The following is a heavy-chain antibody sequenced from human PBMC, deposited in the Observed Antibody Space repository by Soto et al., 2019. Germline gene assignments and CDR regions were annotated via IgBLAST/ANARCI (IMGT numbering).Heavy chain of an antibody. Sequence: QVQLVQSGAEVKKPGSSVKVSCKASGGTFSSYAISWVRQAPGQGLEWMGGIIPIFGTANYAQKFQGRVTITADESTSTAYMELSSLRSDDTAVYYCARVKERGYSYGYEYYFDYWGQGTLVTVSS. CDR2: IIPIFGTA. V-gene: IGHV1-69*01. J-gene: IGHJ4*02. CDR3: ARVKERGYSYGYEYYFDY. CDR1: GGTFSSYA. D-gene: IGHD5-18*01.